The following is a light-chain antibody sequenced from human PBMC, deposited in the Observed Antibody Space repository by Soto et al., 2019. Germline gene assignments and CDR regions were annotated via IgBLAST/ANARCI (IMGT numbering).Light chain of an antibody. V-gene: IGLV3-9*01. CDR1: NIATKN. CDR3: QVWDSSTPVV. J-gene: IGLJ2*01. Sequence: SYELTQPLSVSVALGQTARITCGGNNIATKNVLWYQQEPGQAPVLVIYRNGNRPSGIPERFSGSNSGNTATLTISRAQAGDEADYYCQVWDSSTPVVFGGGTKVTVL. CDR2: RNG.